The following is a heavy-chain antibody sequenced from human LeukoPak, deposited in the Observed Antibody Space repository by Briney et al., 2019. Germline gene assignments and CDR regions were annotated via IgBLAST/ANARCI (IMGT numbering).Heavy chain of an antibody. CDR3: VRGQWNPVYYFDS. CDR1: GDSVSIDNAG. Sequence: SQTLSLTCAISGDSVSIDNAGWNWIRQSPSRGLEWLGRTYYRSKFSFDYALSVQSRITIDPDTSRNQLSLQLHSVTPEDTAIYYCVRGQWNPVYYFDSWGQGTLVTVSS. V-gene: IGHV6-1*01. D-gene: IGHD6-19*01. CDR2: TYYRSKFSF. J-gene: IGHJ4*02.